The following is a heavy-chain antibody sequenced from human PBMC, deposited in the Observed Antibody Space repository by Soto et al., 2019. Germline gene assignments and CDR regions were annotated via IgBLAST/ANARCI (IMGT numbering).Heavy chain of an antibody. D-gene: IGHD5-12*01. CDR1: GYSFTSYW. CDR3: ARGVKMATPHKYYFDY. CDR2: FNASASST. J-gene: IGHJ4*02. V-gene: IGHV5-10-1*01. Sequence: PGESLKISCNGSGYSFTSYWITWVRQMPGKGLEWMVRFNASASSTNYSPSCRGHVTISPDRSTNTAYLQWSSLKASDTAMYYCARGVKMATPHKYYFDYWGQGTLVTVSS.